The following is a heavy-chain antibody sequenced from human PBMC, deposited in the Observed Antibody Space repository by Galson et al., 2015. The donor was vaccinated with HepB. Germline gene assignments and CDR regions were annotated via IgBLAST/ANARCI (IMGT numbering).Heavy chain of an antibody. CDR3: AKGGVYYGSGSYYPFDY. CDR1: GGTFSSYA. CDR2: IMPIFGTV. J-gene: IGHJ4*02. V-gene: IGHV1-69*13. Sequence: SVKVSCKASGGTFSSYAISWVRQAPGQGLEWVGGIMPIFGTVNYAQKFQGRVTIAADESTSTAYMELSSLRSEDTAVYYCAKGGVYYGSGSYYPFDYWGQGTLVTVSS. D-gene: IGHD3-10*01.